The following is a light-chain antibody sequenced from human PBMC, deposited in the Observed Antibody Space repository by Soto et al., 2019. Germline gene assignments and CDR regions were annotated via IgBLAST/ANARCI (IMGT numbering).Light chain of an antibody. CDR3: QQYGSSHT. CDR1: QSVSSN. CDR2: GAS. Sequence: EIVMTQSPATLSVSPGERATLSCRASQSVSSNLAWYQQKPGQAPRLLIYGASSRATGIPDRFSGSGSGTDFTLTISRLEPEDFAVYYCQQYGSSHTFGGGTKVDIK. J-gene: IGKJ4*01. V-gene: IGKV3-20*01.